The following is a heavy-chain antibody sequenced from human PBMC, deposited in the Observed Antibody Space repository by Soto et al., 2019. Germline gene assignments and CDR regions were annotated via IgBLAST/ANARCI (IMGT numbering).Heavy chain of an antibody. CDR3: ARLHYSRKHYDYRLAV. V-gene: IGHV4-4*03. J-gene: IGHJ6*02. CDR1: GGSISSIHW. Sequence: RENLPVTYSVSGGSISSIHWWTWVRRPPGKGLEWIGEIHHSGSTTHNPSLKSRLTISLDNSKNQLSLKLSSVAAADTAIYYFARLHYSRKHYDYRLAVRGQGTTVT. CDR2: IHHSGST. D-gene: IGHD3-16*01.